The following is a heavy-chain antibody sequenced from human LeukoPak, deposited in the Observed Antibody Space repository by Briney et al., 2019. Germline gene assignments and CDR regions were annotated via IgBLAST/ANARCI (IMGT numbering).Heavy chain of an antibody. V-gene: IGHV3-74*01. J-gene: IGHJ4*02. CDR2: ITNDGSST. CDR3: ARVTVATIDY. CDR1: GLTFSSHW. D-gene: IGHD5-12*01. Sequence: GGSLRLSCAASGLTFSSHWMHWVRQAPGKGLVWVSRITNDGSSTTYADSVKGRFTISRDNAKNSLYLQMNSLRAEDTAVYYCARVTVATIDYWGQGTLVTVSS.